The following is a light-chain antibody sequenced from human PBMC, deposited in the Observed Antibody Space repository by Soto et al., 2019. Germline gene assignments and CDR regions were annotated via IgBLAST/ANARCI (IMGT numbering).Light chain of an antibody. CDR2: DVS. CDR3: GSYTSSSTRRL. J-gene: IGLJ1*01. CDR1: SSDVGGYNY. V-gene: IGLV2-14*03. Sequence: QSALTQPASVSGSPGQSITISCTGTSSDVGGYNYVSWYQHHPGKAPKLMIYDVSDRPSGVSNRFSGSKSGNTASLTISGLQAEDEADYYCGSYTSSSTRRLFGTGTKVTVL.